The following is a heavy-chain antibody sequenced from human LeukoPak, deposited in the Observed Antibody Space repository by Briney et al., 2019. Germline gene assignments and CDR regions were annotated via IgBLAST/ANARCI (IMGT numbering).Heavy chain of an antibody. V-gene: IGHV3-23*01. D-gene: IGHD3-16*01. CDR3: AKMNYDYVWGSFDY. CDR1: GFTFSSYW. Sequence: GGSLRLSCAASGFTFSSYWMSWVRQAPGKGLEWVSAISGSGGSTYYADSVKGRFTISRDNSKNTLYLQMNSLRAEDTAVYYCAKMNYDYVWGSFDYWGQGTLVTVSS. CDR2: ISGSGGST. J-gene: IGHJ4*02.